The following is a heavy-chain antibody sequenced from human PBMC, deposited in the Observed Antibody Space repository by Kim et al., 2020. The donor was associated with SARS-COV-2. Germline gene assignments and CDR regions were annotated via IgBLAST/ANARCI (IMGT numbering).Heavy chain of an antibody. V-gene: IGHV3-9*01. CDR3: AKNLGAVAGRGGMDV. CDR2: ISWNSGSI. CDR1: GFTFVDYS. J-gene: IGHJ6*02. Sequence: GGSLRLSCAASGFTFVDYSMHWVRQAPGKGLEWVSGISWNSGSIGYADAVKGRVTISRDNAKNSLYLQMNSLRAEVTALYYCAKNLGAVAGRGGMDVWGQGTTVTVSS. D-gene: IGHD6-19*01.